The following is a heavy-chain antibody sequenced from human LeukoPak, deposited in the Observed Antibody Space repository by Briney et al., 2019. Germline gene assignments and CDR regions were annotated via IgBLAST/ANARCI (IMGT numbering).Heavy chain of an antibody. V-gene: IGHV4-34*01. CDR2: INHSGST. D-gene: IGHD6-6*01. Sequence: KPSETLSLTCAVYGGSFSGYYWSWIRQPPGKGLEWIGEINHSGSTNYNPSLKSRVTISVDTSKNQFSLKLSSVTAADTAVYYCARAPISSIAARRDYYYGMDVWGQGTTVTVSS. CDR3: ARAPISSIAARRDYYYGMDV. CDR1: GGSFSGYY. J-gene: IGHJ6*02.